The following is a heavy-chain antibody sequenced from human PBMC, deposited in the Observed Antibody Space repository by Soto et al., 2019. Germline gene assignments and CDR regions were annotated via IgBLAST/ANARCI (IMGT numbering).Heavy chain of an antibody. J-gene: IGHJ4*02. V-gene: IGHV3-48*03. D-gene: IGHD3-10*01. CDR3: ARDIYYQRKRKWVRFDY. CDR2: ISSSGSTI. Sequence: GGSLRLSCAASGFNFSSYEMNWVRQAPGKGLEWVSYISSSGSTIYYADSVKGRFTISRDNAKNSLYLQMNSLRAEDTAVYYCARDIYYQRKRKWVRFDYCGQATLVTVYS. CDR1: GFNFSSYE.